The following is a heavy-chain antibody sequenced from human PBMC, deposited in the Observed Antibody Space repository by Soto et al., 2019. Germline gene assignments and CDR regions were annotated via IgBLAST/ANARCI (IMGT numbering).Heavy chain of an antibody. D-gene: IGHD1-7*01. CDR1: GFTFSSYA. V-gene: IGHV3-64*01. CDR3: ARVAGTTPYYYYMDV. J-gene: IGHJ6*03. CDR2: ISSNGGST. Sequence: GSLRLSCAASGFTFSSYAMHWVRQAPGKGLEYVSAISSNGGSTYYANSVKGRFTISRDNSKNTLYLQMGSLRAEDMAVYYCARVAGTTPYYYYMDVWGKGTTVTVSS.